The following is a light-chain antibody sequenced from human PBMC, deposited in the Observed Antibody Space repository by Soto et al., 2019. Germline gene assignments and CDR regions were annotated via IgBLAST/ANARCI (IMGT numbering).Light chain of an antibody. V-gene: IGKV1-12*01. CDR3: QQANAFPHT. CDR2: AAS. CDR1: QDIRSW. J-gene: IGKJ2*01. Sequence: DIRMTQSPSSVSASVGDRVTITCRASQDIRSWLTWYQQKPGKAPKLLIYAASTLQSGVPSRFSGSGSVTDFTLTINSLQPEDFATYYGQQANAFPHTFGQGTKLEIK.